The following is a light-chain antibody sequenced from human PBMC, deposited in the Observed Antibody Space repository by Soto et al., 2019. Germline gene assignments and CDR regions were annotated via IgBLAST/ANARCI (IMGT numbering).Light chain of an antibody. V-gene: IGKV3-20*01. CDR3: QQYDTIPPWT. Sequence: ETVLTQSPDIMYLSPGERATLSCRASRTVGRSYLAWYQQKPGQAPRLLIFGTSTRATGTPDRFSGGGSGTDFTLTISRLDPEDYAVYFCQQYDTIPPWTFGQGTRVEV. CDR2: GTS. J-gene: IGKJ1*01. CDR1: RTVGRSY.